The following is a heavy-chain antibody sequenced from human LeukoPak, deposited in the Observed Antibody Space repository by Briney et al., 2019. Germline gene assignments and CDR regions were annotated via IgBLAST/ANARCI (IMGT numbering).Heavy chain of an antibody. V-gene: IGHV4-59*12. CDR3: ARSPQSMVRGVIYYYYYYGMDV. Sequence: SETLSLTCTVSGGSISSYYWSWLRQPPGKGLEWLGYIYYSGSTNYNPSLKSRVTISVDTSKNQFSLKLSSVTAADTAVYYCARSPQSMVRGVIYYYYYYGMDVWGQGTTVTVSS. CDR1: GGSISSYY. CDR2: IYYSGST. D-gene: IGHD3-10*01. J-gene: IGHJ6*02.